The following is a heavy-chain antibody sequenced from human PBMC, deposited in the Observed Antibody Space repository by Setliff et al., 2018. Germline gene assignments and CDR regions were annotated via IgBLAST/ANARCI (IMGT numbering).Heavy chain of an antibody. V-gene: IGHV1-46*01. CDR3: ARDRREAFDI. Sequence: GASVKVSCKASGYTSTSYYMHWVRQAPGQGLEWMGIINPSGGSTSYAQKFQGRVTMTRDTSTSTVYMELRSLRSDDTAVYYCARDRREAFDIWGQGTMVTVSS. CDR1: GYTSTSYY. J-gene: IGHJ3*02. CDR2: INPSGGST.